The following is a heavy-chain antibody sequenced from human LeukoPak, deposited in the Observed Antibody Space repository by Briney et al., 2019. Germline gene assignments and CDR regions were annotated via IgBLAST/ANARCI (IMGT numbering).Heavy chain of an antibody. CDR1: GYTFVDYY. J-gene: IGHJ5*02. CDR2: IYPKSGGT. Sequence: GASVKVSCKAYGYTFVDYYIHWVRQAPGQGLEWMGWIYPKSGGTNYAQKFQGRVTMTRDTSITTAYMELTRLKFDDTAVYYCARVSTSGYRDWLDPWGQGTLVTVSS. V-gene: IGHV1-2*02. CDR3: ARVSTSGYRDWLDP. D-gene: IGHD3-9*01.